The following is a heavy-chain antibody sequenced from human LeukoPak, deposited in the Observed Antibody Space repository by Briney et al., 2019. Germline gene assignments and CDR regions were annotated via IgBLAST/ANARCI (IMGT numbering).Heavy chain of an antibody. CDR3: SRDSDSGYGPFAS. J-gene: IGHJ4*02. CDR2: IHSGGTT. V-gene: IGHV3-53*01. D-gene: IGHD5-12*01. Sequence: GGSLRLSCAASGFTVSNNYMSWVRQAPGKWLEWVSVIHSGGTTNYADPVQGRFTISRDNSKTTVYLHMNSLRAEDTAVYYCSRDSDSGYGPFASWGQGTLVTVSS. CDR1: GFTVSNNY.